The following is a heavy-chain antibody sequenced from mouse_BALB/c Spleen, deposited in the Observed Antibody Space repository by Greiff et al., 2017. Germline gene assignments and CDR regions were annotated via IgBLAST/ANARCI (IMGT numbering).Heavy chain of an antibody. D-gene: IGHD1-1*01. V-gene: IGHV1-77*01. CDR2: IYPGSGNT. J-gene: IGHJ1*01. CDR1: GYTFTDYY. Sequence: QVQLQQSGAELARPGASVKLSCKASGYTFTDYYINWVKQRTGQGLEWIGEIYPGSGNTYYNEKFKGKATLTADKSSSTAYMQLSSLTSEDSAVYFCARRGYGSSHWYFDDWGAGTTVTVSS. CDR3: ARRGYGSSHWYFDD.